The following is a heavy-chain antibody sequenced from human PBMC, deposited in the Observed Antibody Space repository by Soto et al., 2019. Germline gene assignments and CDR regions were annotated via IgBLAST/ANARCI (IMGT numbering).Heavy chain of an antibody. V-gene: IGHV3-9*01. Sequence: SLKISCAASGFTFDNCGMHWVRQAPGKGLEWVAGISWDSSTIGYADSVKGRFIISRDDAKNSLYLQMDSLRGEDTALYYCVQGRYPTMATPLDHWGQGTQVTVS. CDR1: GFTFDNCG. CDR3: VQGRYPTMATPLDH. D-gene: IGHD2-15*01. J-gene: IGHJ4*02. CDR2: ISWDSSTI.